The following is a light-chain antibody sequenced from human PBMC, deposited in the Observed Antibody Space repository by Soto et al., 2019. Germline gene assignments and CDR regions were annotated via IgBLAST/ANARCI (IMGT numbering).Light chain of an antibody. CDR2: DVN. J-gene: IGLJ3*02. CDR1: SSDVGSYKS. Sequence: QSALTQPRSVSASPGQSVTISCTGTSSDVGSYKSISWYQQYPGKAPKLMIYDVNKRPSGVPDRFSGSKSGNTASLTISWLQAEDESDYYCCSYAGSYSWVFGGGTKLTVL. V-gene: IGLV2-11*01. CDR3: CSYAGSYSWV.